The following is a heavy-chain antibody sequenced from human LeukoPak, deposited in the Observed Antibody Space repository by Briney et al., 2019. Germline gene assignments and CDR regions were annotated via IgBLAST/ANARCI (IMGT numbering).Heavy chain of an antibody. D-gene: IGHD1-1*01. Sequence: PSETLSLTCTVSGGSISSYYWSWIRQPPGKGLEWIGYIYYSGSTNYNPSLKSRVTISVDTSKNQFSLKLSSVTAADTAVYYCARYNWNDADAFDIWGQGTMVTVSS. CDR2: IYYSGST. CDR3: ARYNWNDADAFDI. J-gene: IGHJ3*02. V-gene: IGHV4-59*01. CDR1: GGSISSYY.